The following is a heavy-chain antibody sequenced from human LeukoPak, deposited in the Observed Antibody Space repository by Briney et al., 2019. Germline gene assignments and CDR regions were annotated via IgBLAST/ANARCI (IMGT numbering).Heavy chain of an antibody. D-gene: IGHD5-18*01. V-gene: IGHV3-53*01. J-gene: IGHJ4*02. CDR1: GFTVSSNY. CDR2: IYSDGST. Sequence: GGSLRLSCAASGFTVSSNYMSWVRQAPGKGLEWVSVIYSDGSTYYADSVEGRFTLSRDISKNTLYLQMNSLRAEDTAVYYCAREGGYSYAYYYFDYWGQGTLVTVSS. CDR3: AREGGYSYAYYYFDY.